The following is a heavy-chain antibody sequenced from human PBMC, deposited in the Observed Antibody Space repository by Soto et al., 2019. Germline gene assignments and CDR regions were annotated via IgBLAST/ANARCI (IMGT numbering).Heavy chain of an antibody. CDR3: ARGPARKGYNWFDP. D-gene: IGHD2-2*01. J-gene: IGHJ5*02. CDR2: IYYSGST. Sequence: SETLSLTCTVSGGSISSGDYYWTWIRQPPGKGLEWIGYIYYSGSTNYNPSLKSRVTISVDTSKNQFSLKLSSVTAADTAVYYCARGPARKGYNWFDPWGQGTLVTVSS. CDR1: GGSISSGDYY. V-gene: IGHV4-61*08.